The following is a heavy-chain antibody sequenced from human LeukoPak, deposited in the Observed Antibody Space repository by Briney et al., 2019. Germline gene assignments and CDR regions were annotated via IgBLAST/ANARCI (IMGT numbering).Heavy chain of an antibody. CDR1: GGSINSYY. CDR3: ARASRNIVATILPDY. J-gene: IGHJ4*02. V-gene: IGHV4-59*08. CDR2: IYHSGST. Sequence: PSETLSLTCTVSGGSINSYYWSWIRQPPGKGLEWIGYIYHSGSTNCNPSLKSRVTISVDTSKNLLSLRLSSVTAADTAVYYCARASRNIVATILPDYWGQGTLVTVSS. D-gene: IGHD5-12*01.